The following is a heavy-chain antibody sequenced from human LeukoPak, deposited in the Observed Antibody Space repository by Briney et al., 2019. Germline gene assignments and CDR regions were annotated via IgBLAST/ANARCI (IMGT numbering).Heavy chain of an antibody. D-gene: IGHD3-22*01. CDR3: TIARYPVDYYDSSGYYLGVY. V-gene: IGHV3-49*04. CDR2: IRSKAYGGTT. Sequence: GGSLRLSCAASGFTFSSYAMSWVRQAPGKGLEWVGFIRSKAYGGTTEYAASVKGRFTISRDDSKSIAYLQMNSLKTEDTAVYYCTIARYPVDYYDSSGYYLGVYWGQGTLVTVSS. CDR1: GFTFSSYA. J-gene: IGHJ4*02.